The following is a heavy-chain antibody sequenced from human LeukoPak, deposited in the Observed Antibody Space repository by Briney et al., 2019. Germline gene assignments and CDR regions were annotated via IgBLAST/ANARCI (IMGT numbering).Heavy chain of an antibody. CDR3: ARRGGSGRGTVFNY. V-gene: IGHV4-39*01. CDR1: GASISGGTYY. D-gene: IGHD1-26*01. J-gene: IGHJ4*02. Sequence: PSETLSLTCSVSGASISGGTYYWGWIRQPPGKGLEWIGSIYYTGSTYDNPSLKSRVTISVDTSKNQFSLKLSSVTAADTAVYYCARRGGSGRGTVFNYWGQGTLVTVSS. CDR2: IYYTGST.